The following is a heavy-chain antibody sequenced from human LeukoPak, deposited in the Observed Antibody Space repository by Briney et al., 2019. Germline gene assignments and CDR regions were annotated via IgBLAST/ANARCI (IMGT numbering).Heavy chain of an antibody. CDR2: INPNSGGT. CDR3: ARDRKLNYYGSGAAHDY. J-gene: IGHJ4*02. V-gene: IGHV1-2*02. D-gene: IGHD3-10*01. Sequence: ASVKVSCKASGYTFTGYYMHWVRQAPGQGLAWMGWINPNSGGTNYAQKFQGRVTMTRDTSISTAYMELSRLRSDDTAVYYCARDRKLNYYGSGAAHDYWGQGTLVTVSS. CDR1: GYTFTGYY.